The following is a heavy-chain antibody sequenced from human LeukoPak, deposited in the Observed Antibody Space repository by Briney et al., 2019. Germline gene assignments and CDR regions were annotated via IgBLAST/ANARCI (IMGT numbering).Heavy chain of an antibody. CDR3: TTSWERRYDY. D-gene: IGHD1-26*01. Sequence: GGSLRLSCAASGFTFSSYGMHWVRQAPGKGLEWVGRIKSKTDDETTDYAAPVKGRFTISRDDSKNTLYLQMNSLKTEDTAVYYCTTSWERRYDYWGQGTLVTVSS. J-gene: IGHJ4*02. CDR1: GFTFSSYG. CDR2: IKSKTDDETT. V-gene: IGHV3-15*01.